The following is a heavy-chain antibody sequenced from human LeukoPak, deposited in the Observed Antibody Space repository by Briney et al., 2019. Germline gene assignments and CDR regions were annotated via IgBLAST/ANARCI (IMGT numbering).Heavy chain of an antibody. Sequence: GGSLRLSCAVSGFTFRDARMNWVRQAPGKGLEWVGRIQSKVDGGTSEYAEPVKSRFTISRDDTEDTLYLDMNSLTTEDTAMYYCTTEVKGWTRGNWGQGTLVTVSS. CDR3: TTEVKGWTRGN. CDR2: IQSKVDGGTS. D-gene: IGHD2-15*01. V-gene: IGHV3-15*01. CDR1: GFTFRDAR. J-gene: IGHJ4*02.